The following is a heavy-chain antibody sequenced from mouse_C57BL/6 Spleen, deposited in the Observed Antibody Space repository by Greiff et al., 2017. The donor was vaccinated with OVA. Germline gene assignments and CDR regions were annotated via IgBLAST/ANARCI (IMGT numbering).Heavy chain of an antibody. CDR3: ARSIDFDV. CDR1: GYAFSSSW. CDR2: IYPGDGDT. V-gene: IGHV1-82*01. Sequence: VQLQQSGPELVKPGASVKISCKASGYAFSSSWMNWVKQRPGKGLEWIGRIYPGDGDTNYNGKFKGKATLTADKSSSTAYMQLSSLTSEDSAVYFCARSIDFDVWGTGTTVTVSS. J-gene: IGHJ1*03.